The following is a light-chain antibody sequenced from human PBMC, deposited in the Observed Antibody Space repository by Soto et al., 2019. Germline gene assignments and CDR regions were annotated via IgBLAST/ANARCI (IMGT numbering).Light chain of an antibody. CDR3: TSYTSSYTYV. CDR1: SCDVGAYNY. CDR2: DVT. V-gene: IGLV2-14*03. J-gene: IGLJ1*01. Sequence: QSVLTQPASVSGSPGQSIAIACTGTSCDVGAYNYVSWYQHHPGKAPKLMIYDVTNRPSGVSNRFSGSKSGNTASLTISGLQADDEADYYCTSYTSSYTYVFGTGTKVTVL.